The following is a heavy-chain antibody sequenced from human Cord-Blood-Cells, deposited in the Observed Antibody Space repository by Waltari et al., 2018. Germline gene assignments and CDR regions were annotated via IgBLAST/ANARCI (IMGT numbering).Heavy chain of an antibody. J-gene: IGHJ3*02. Sequence: QVQLVESGGGVVQPGRSLRLSCAASGFTFSSYGMHWVRQVPGKGREWVAVISYDGSNKYYADSVKGRFTISRDNSKNTLYLQMNSLRAEDTAVYYCAKSGAGAFDIWGQGTMVTVSS. CDR3: AKSGAGAFDI. D-gene: IGHD3-10*01. V-gene: IGHV3-30*18. CDR2: ISYDGSNK. CDR1: GFTFSSYG.